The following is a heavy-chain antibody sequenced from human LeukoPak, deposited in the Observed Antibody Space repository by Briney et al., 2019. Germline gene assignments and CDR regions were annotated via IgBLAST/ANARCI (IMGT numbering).Heavy chain of an antibody. V-gene: IGHV4-4*02. CDR2: IWLNERT. CDR1: GDSINSINW. CDR3: ARAGGIRTAALDLDY. D-gene: IGHD6-25*01. J-gene: IGHJ4*02. Sequence: SETLSLTCAVSGDSINSINWWSWVRQPPGKGLEWIGEIWLNERTNYNPSLKSRVAISMDKSKNQFSLKLSSVTAADTAVYYCARAGGIRTAALDLDYWGQGTLVTVSS.